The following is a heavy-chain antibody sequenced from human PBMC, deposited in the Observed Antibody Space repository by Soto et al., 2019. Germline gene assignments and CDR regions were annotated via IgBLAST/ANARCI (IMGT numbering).Heavy chain of an antibody. CDR3: ARDPRPPSGWLGFWEYGMDV. V-gene: IGHV1-2*02. CDR1: GYTFTGNY. CDR2: VNPDNGGT. J-gene: IGHJ6*02. Sequence: QVHLVQSGAEVKKPGASVEVSCKASGYTFTGNYIHWVRQAPGQGLEWMGWVNPDNGGTTSAQKFQGRVTMTRDTSVTTAYMELTRLTSDDTAVYYCARDPRPPSGWLGFWEYGMDVWGQGTTVTVSS. D-gene: IGHD3-3*01.